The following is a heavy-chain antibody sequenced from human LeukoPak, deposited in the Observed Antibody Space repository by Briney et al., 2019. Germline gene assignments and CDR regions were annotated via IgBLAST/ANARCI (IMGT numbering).Heavy chain of an antibody. CDR3: ARDLAQQLVGWL. V-gene: IGHV1-18*04. CDR1: GYTFTNYY. Sequence: ASVKVSCKASGYTFTNYYIHWVRQAPGQGLEWMGWISAYNGNTNYAQKLQGRVTMTTDTSTSTAYMELRSLRSDDTAVYYCARDLAQQLVGWLWGQGTLVTVSS. D-gene: IGHD6-6*01. J-gene: IGHJ4*02. CDR2: ISAYNGNT.